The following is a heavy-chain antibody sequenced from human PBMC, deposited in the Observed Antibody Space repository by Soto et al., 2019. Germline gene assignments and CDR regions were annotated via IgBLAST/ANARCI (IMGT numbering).Heavy chain of an antibody. CDR3: ARHQEQLVRAAFDI. D-gene: IGHD6-6*01. V-gene: IGHV4-39*01. Sequence: PSETLSLTCTVSGGSISSSSYYWGWIRQPPGKGLEWIGSTYYSGSTYYNPSLKSRVTISVDTSKNQFSLKLSSVTAADTAVYYCARHQEQLVRAAFDIWGQGTMVTVSS. J-gene: IGHJ3*02. CDR1: GGSISSSSYY. CDR2: TYYSGST.